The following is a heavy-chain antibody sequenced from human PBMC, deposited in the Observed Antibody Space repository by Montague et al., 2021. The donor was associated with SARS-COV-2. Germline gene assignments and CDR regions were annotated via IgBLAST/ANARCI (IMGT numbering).Heavy chain of an antibody. D-gene: IGHD6-19*01. CDR1: GFIFSNYA. J-gene: IGHJ6*02. V-gene: IGHV3-23*01. Sequence: SLSLSFSASGFIFSNYAMTWVRQAPGKGLEWVSTMSGSGVRSDYADSVKGRFTISRDSSKNTLYLQMNSLRDEDTAVYYCAKDTATTRIAVALMDVWGQGTTGIGSS. CDR3: AKDTATTRIAVALMDV. CDR2: MSGSGVRS.